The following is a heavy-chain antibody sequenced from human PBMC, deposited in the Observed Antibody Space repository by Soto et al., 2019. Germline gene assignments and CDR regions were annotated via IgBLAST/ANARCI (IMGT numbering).Heavy chain of an antibody. CDR2: TCYRSKWYT. Sequence: SQTLSLTCAISGDSVSSNSAAWNWIRQSPSRGLEWLGRTCYRSKWYTHYAVSVKGRLSINPDTSKNQFSLQVNPVTPDDTAVYYCARMVRGSPEYWGHGTLVTVSS. J-gene: IGHJ4*01. V-gene: IGHV6-1*01. CDR1: GDSVSSNSAA. CDR3: ARMVRGSPEY. D-gene: IGHD2-8*01.